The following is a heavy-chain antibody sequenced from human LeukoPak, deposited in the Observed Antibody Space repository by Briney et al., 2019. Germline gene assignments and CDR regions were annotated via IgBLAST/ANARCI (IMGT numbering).Heavy chain of an antibody. CDR1: GFTFSNYG. CDR3: TRDEAVGAPFDY. Sequence: GGSLRLSCAASGFTFSNYGMSWVRQAPGKGLEWVSIISGSGSGTYNAGSVKGRFTISRDNAKNTLYLHMNSLRAEDTAVYYCTRDEAVGAPFDYWGQGTLVTVSS. CDR2: ISGSGSGT. V-gene: IGHV3-23*01. J-gene: IGHJ4*02. D-gene: IGHD1-26*01.